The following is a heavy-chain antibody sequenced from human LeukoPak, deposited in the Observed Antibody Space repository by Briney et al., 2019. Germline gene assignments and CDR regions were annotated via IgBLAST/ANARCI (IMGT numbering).Heavy chain of an antibody. J-gene: IGHJ4*02. D-gene: IGHD3-22*01. Sequence: ASVKVSCKASGYTFTSYRISWVRQAPGQGLEWMGWISAYNGNTNYAQKLQGRVTMTTDTSTSTAYMELRSLRSDDTAVYYCATSYYYYDSSGCLILDYWGQGTLVTVSS. CDR2: ISAYNGNT. CDR1: GYTFTSYR. V-gene: IGHV1-18*01. CDR3: ATSYYYYDSSGCLILDY.